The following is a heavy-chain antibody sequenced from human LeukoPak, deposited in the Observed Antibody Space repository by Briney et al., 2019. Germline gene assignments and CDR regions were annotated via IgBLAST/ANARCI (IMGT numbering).Heavy chain of an antibody. CDR3: ARHRRRWLQLAAFDY. CDR2: IFYSGST. CDR1: SVSISDYY. V-gene: IGHV4-59*01. J-gene: IGHJ4*02. D-gene: IGHD5-24*01. Sequence: SETLSLTCTVSSVSISDYYWSWIRQPPGKGLEWIGYIFYSGSTNYSPSLRSRVTLSVDTSKNHFSLRLTSLTTADTAVYYCARHRRRWLQLAAFDYWGQGTLVTVSS.